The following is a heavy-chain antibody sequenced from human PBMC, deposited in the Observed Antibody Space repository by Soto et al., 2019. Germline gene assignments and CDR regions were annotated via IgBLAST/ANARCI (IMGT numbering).Heavy chain of an antibody. CDR3: ARDQEMATITGAFDI. CDR1: GGTFSSYA. Sequence: ASVKVSCKASGGTFSSYAISWVRQAPGQGLEWMGGIIPIFGTANYAQKFQGRVTITADKSTSTAYMELSSLRSEDTAVYYCARDQEMATITGAFDIWGQGTMVTVSS. V-gene: IGHV1-69*06. D-gene: IGHD5-12*01. CDR2: IIPIFGTA. J-gene: IGHJ3*02.